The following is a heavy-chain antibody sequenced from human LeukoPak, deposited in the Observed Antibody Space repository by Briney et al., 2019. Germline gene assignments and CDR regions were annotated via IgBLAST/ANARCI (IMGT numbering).Heavy chain of an antibody. J-gene: IGHJ4*02. CDR1: GGSISSGSYS. CDR3: ARGLSMVRGVISDY. CDR2: ISTSGST. D-gene: IGHD3-10*01. Sequence: SETLSLTCTVSGGSISSGSYSWSWIRQPAGKGLEWIGRISTSGSTNYNPSLKSRVTISVDTSKNQFSLKLSSVTAADTAVYYCARGLSMVRGVISDYWGQGTLVTVSS. V-gene: IGHV4-61*02.